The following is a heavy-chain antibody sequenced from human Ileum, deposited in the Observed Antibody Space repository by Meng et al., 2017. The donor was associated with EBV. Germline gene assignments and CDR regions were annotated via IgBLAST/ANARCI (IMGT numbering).Heavy chain of an antibody. CDR3: ARDGYSSGSD. J-gene: IGHJ4*02. Sequence: QGRPQESGPGLVKPPGTLSPTCSVSGGSVSSGGNYWSWIRQPPGKGLEWIGYIYNSGSTNYNPSLKSRVTISVDTSKNQFSLKLSSVTAADTAVYYCARDGYSSGSDWGQGTLVTVSS. V-gene: IGHV4-61*08. D-gene: IGHD6-19*01. CDR1: GGSVSSGGNY. CDR2: IYNSGST.